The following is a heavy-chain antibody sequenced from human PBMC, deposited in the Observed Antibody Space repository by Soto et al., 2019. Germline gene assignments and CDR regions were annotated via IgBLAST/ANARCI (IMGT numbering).Heavy chain of an antibody. CDR3: ARDLGLEQLDGVDY. CDR1: GFTFSSYA. J-gene: IGHJ4*02. D-gene: IGHD6-6*01. Sequence: QVQLVESGGGVVQPGRSLRLSCAASGFTFSSYATHWVRQAPGKGQEWVAVISYDGSNKYYADSVKGRFTIARDNSKNTMYLQMNSMRAEDTAVYYCARDLGLEQLDGVDYRGQGTLVTVSS. V-gene: IGHV3-30-3*01. CDR2: ISYDGSNK.